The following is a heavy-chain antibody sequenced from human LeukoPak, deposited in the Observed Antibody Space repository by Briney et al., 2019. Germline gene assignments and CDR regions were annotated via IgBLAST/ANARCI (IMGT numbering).Heavy chain of an antibody. CDR3: ARVSITGYYYYMDV. CDR1: GFTFNSYS. J-gene: IGHJ6*03. V-gene: IGHV3-48*01. CDR2: ITSSSNTI. D-gene: IGHD5-24*01. Sequence: PGGSLRLSCAASGFTFNSYSMCWVRQAPGKGLEWLSYITSSSNTIYYADSVEGRLTISRDNAQNSLYLQMNSLRAEDTAVYYCARVSITGYYYYMDVWGKGTTVTVSS.